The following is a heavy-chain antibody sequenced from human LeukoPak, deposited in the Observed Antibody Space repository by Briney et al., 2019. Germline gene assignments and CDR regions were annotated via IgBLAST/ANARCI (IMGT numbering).Heavy chain of an antibody. CDR1: GFTFSSYG. Sequence: PGGSLRLSCAASGFTFSSYGMHWVRQAPGKGLEWVAFIRYDGSNKYYADSVKGRFTISRDNAKNSLYLQMNSLRAEDTAVYYCARVPCGTCFANWFDPWGQGTLVTVSS. D-gene: IGHD2-15*01. CDR2: IRYDGSNK. CDR3: ARVPCGTCFANWFDP. J-gene: IGHJ5*02. V-gene: IGHV3-30*02.